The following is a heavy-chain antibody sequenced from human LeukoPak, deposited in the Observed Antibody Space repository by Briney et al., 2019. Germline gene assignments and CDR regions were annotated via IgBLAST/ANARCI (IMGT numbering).Heavy chain of an antibody. CDR1: GGSISSGDYY. J-gene: IGHJ5*02. V-gene: IGHV4-30-4*08. D-gene: IGHD6-19*01. CDR3: TRDTLDIAVAGKWFDP. CDR2: IYYSGST. Sequence: SETMSLTCTVSGGSISSGDYYWSWIRQPPGKGLEWIGYIYYSGSTYYNPSLKSRVTISVDTSKNQFSLKLSSVTAADTAVYYCTRDTLDIAVAGKWFDPWDQGTLVTVSS.